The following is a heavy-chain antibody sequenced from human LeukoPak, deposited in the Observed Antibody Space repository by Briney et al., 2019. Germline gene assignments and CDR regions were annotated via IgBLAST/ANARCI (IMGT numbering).Heavy chain of an antibody. CDR2: ISDRGASI. J-gene: IGHJ4*02. Sequence: GGSLTLSCAPSAFTFNTFNMNWLRQAPGKGLEWISYISDRGASIYYADSVKGRFTISRDNAKNSLYLQMNSLRGEDTAVYYCARDSGYCDNINCHHFDYWGQGTLVTVSS. V-gene: IGHV3-48*04. D-gene: IGHD3-22*01. CDR3: ARDSGYCDNINCHHFDY. CDR1: AFTFNTFN.